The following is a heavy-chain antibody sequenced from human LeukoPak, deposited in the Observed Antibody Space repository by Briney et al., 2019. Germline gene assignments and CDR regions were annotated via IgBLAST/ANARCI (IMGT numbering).Heavy chain of an antibody. D-gene: IGHD5-12*01. CDR1: EYTFTSYD. J-gene: IGHJ4*02. Sequence: ASVKVSCKASEYTFTSYDINWVRQATGQGLEWMGWMNPNSGNTGYAQKFQGRVTMTRDTSISTAYMELSSLRSEDTAVYYCARGSGYDTSFFDYWGQGTLVTVSA. CDR3: ARGSGYDTSFFDY. V-gene: IGHV1-8*01. CDR2: MNPNSGNT.